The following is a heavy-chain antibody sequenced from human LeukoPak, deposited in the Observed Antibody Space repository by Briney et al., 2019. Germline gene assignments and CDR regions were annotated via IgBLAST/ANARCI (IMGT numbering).Heavy chain of an antibody. CDR3: GVYYDSSGYYRYDAFDI. CDR1: GFTFSSYS. Sequence: GGSLRLSCAASGFTFSSYSMNWVRQAPGEGLEWVSSISSSSSYIYYADSVKGRFTISRDNAKNSLYLQMNSLRDEDTAVYYCGVYYDSSGYYRYDAFDIWGQGTMVTVSS. D-gene: IGHD3-22*01. V-gene: IGHV3-21*01. CDR2: ISSSSSYI. J-gene: IGHJ3*02.